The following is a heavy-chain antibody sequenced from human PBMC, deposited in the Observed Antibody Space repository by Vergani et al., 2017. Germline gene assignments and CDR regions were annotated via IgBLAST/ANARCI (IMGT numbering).Heavy chain of an antibody. V-gene: IGHV4-34*01. CDR2: INHSGST. Sequence: QVQLQQWGAGLLKPSETLSLTCAVYGGSFSGYYWSWFRQPPGKGLEWIGEINHSGSTNYNPSRKSRVTISVDTSKSQFSLTLGSVTAADTAVYYCARGLPPPAGSRFSVAPPLKGGWFDPWGQGTLVTVSS. D-gene: IGHD3-10*01. CDR1: GGSFSGYY. CDR3: ARGLPPPAGSRFSVAPPLKGGWFDP. J-gene: IGHJ5*02.